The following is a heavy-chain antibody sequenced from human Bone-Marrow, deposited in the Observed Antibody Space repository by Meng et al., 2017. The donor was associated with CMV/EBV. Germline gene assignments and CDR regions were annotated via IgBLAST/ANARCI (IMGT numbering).Heavy chain of an antibody. J-gene: IGHJ4*02. Sequence: SSYGMHWVRQAPGKGLEWVAVIWYDGSNKYYADSVKGRFTISRDNSKNTLYLQMNSLRAEDTAVYYCAKTHHPYCSSTSCYTAFDYWGQGTLVTVSS. V-gene: IGHV3-33*06. CDR3: AKTHHPYCSSTSCYTAFDY. CDR2: IWYDGSNK. CDR1: SSYG. D-gene: IGHD2-2*02.